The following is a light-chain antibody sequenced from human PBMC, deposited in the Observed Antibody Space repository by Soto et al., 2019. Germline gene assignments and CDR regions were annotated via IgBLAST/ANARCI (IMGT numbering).Light chain of an antibody. Sequence: EIALSQSPATLSLSNGERASLSCRASQYVSRFLAWYQQKAGQAPRLLIYDASHRATGIPARFSGSGSGTDFTLTIYSLEPEDFALYYCQQRYNCPPTFGQGT. J-gene: IGKJ1*01. CDR2: DAS. V-gene: IGKV3-11*01. CDR3: QQRYNCPPT. CDR1: QYVSRF.